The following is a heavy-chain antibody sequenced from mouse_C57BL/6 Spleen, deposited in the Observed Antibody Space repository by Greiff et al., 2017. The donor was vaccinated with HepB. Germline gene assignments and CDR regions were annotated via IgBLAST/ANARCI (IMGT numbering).Heavy chain of an antibody. CDR2: IYPGSGNT. Sequence: VQLQQSGPELVKPGASVKISCKASGYSFTSYYIHWVKQRPGQGLEWIGWIYPGSGNTKYNEKFKGKATLTADTSSSTAYMQLSSLTSEDSAVYYCARVDSNTAMYYWGQGTSVTVSS. D-gene: IGHD2-5*01. J-gene: IGHJ4*01. V-gene: IGHV1-66*01. CDR3: ARVDSNTAMYY. CDR1: GYSFTSYY.